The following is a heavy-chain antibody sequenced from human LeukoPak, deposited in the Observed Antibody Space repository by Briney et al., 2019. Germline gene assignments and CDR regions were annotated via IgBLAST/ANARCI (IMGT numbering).Heavy chain of an antibody. Sequence: VASVKVSCKASGYTFTSYYMHWVRQAPGQGLEWMGIINPSGGSTSYAQKFQGRVTMTRDTPTSTVYMELSSLRSEDTAVYYCARDGLAYYDILTGFDYWGQGTLVTVSS. CDR2: INPSGGST. V-gene: IGHV1-46*01. D-gene: IGHD3-9*01. J-gene: IGHJ4*02. CDR1: GYTFTSYY. CDR3: ARDGLAYYDILTGFDY.